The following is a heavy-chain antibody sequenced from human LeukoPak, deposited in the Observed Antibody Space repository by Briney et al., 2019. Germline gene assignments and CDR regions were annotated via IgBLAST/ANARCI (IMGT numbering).Heavy chain of an antibody. CDR1: GGSFSGYY. Sequence: SETLSLTSAVYGGSFSGYYWSWIRQPPGKGLEWIGEINHSGSTNYNPSLKSRVTISVDTSKNQFSLKLSSVTAADTAVYYCARVPIDYYDSSGYYWGQGTLVTVSS. D-gene: IGHD3-22*01. CDR3: ARVPIDYYDSSGYY. J-gene: IGHJ4*02. CDR2: INHSGST. V-gene: IGHV4-34*01.